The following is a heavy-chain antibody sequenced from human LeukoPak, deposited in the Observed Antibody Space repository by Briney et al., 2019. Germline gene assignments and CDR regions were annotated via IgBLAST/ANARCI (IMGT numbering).Heavy chain of an antibody. J-gene: IGHJ5*02. CDR1: GFTFGDYA. D-gene: IGHD3-22*01. CDR3: TRDLSGGYYASSGYS. V-gene: IGHV3-49*04. CDR2: IRSKAYGGTT. Sequence: GGSLRLSCTASGFTFGDYAMSWVRQAPGKGLEWVGFIRSKAYGGTTEYAASVKGRFTISRDDSKSIAYLQMNSLKTEDTAVYYCTRDLSGGYYASSGYSWGQGTLVTVSS.